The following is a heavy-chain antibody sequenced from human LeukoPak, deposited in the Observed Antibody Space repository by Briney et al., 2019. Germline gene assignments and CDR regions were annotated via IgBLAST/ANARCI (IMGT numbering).Heavy chain of an antibody. J-gene: IGHJ4*02. D-gene: IGHD2-15*01. CDR1: AFTLSSYA. CDR2: ISGSGGST. CDR3: AKDPLAAHFDY. Sequence: PGRSLRLSCTPSAFTLSSYAMSWVRQAPGKGLEWVSAISGSGGSTYYADSVKGRFTISRDNSKNTLYLQMNSLRAEDTAVYYCAKDPLAAHFDYWGQGTLVTVSS. V-gene: IGHV3-23*01.